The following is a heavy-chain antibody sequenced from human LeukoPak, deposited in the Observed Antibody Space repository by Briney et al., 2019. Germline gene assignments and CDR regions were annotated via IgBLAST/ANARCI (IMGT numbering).Heavy chain of an antibody. V-gene: IGHV3-43D*04. D-gene: IGHD3-10*01. CDR1: GFTFDDYA. CDR2: ISWGGGST. Sequence: PGGSLRLSCAAYGFTFDDYAMHWVRQAPGKGLEWVSLISWGGGSTYYADSVKGRFTISRDNSKNSLYLHMNSLRAEDTALYYCAKDRSGNSYGHFDYWGQGTLVTVSS. CDR3: AKDRSGNSYGHFDY. J-gene: IGHJ4*02.